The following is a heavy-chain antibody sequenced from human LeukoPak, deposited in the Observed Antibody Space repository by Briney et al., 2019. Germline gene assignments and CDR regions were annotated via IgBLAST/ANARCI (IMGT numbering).Heavy chain of an antibody. D-gene: IGHD3-22*01. V-gene: IGHV1-2*02. Sequence: ASVRVSCKASGYTLNDYYIHWVRQAPGQGLEWMGWINPDTGATKYARKFQGRVTMTRDTSSNTAYMDLSRLRSDDTAVFYCARGHYDSSGYSVDFDYWGQGTLVTVSS. J-gene: IGHJ4*02. CDR3: ARGHYDSSGYSVDFDY. CDR2: INPDTGAT. CDR1: GYTLNDYY.